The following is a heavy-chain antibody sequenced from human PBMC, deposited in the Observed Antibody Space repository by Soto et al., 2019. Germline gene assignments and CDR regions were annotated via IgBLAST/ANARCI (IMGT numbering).Heavy chain of an antibody. CDR1: GFTFSDYY. Sequence: VGSLRLSCAASGFTFSDYYMSWIRQAPGKGLEWVSSITSSGSTTYYTDSVKGRFTISRDNAKNSLYLQMNSLRAEDTAVYYCARERYSYGPYYFDYWGQGTLVTVSS. CDR3: ARERYSYGPYYFDY. J-gene: IGHJ4*02. D-gene: IGHD5-18*01. CDR2: ITSSGSTT. V-gene: IGHV3-11*01.